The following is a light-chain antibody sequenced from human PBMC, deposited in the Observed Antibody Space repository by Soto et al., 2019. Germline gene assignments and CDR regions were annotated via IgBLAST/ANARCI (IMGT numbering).Light chain of an antibody. CDR2: GAP. CDR1: QGISSS. V-gene: IGKV1-9*01. Sequence: DIQMTQSPSTLSASVGDRVTITCRASQGISSSLAWYQQRAGKAPKLLIYGAPTLQSGVPSRFSGSGSGTEFALTISSLQPEDSATYYCQQYDSYSWTFGRGTKVDIK. J-gene: IGKJ1*01. CDR3: QQYDSYSWT.